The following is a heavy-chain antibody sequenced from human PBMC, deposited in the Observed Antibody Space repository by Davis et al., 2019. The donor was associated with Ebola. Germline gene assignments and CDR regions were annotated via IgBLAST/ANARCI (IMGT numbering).Heavy chain of an antibody. V-gene: IGHV3-21*01. CDR1: GFTFDNYS. J-gene: IGHJ4*02. D-gene: IGHD4-17*01. CDR2: ISSHSSYI. Sequence: GESLKISCEASGFTFDNYSMNWVRQAPGKGLEWVSSISSHSSYIYYADSVKGRFTISRDNAKNSLYLHMNSLRAEDTAVYYCARGGGWVTTLDYWGQGTLVTVYS. CDR3: ARGGGWVTTLDY.